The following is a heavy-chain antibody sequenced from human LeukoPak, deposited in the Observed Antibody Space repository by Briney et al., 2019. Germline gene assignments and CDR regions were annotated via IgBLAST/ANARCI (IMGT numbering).Heavy chain of an antibody. CDR3: ARDGYSSGWYDFDY. CDR1: GFTFSSYA. Sequence: GGSLRLSCAASGFTFSSYAMSWVRQAPGKGLEWVSAISGSGGSTYYADSVKGRFSISRDNSKNTLYLQMNSLRAEDTAVYYCARDGYSSGWYDFDYWGQGTLVTVSS. V-gene: IGHV3-23*01. J-gene: IGHJ4*02. D-gene: IGHD6-19*01. CDR2: ISGSGGST.